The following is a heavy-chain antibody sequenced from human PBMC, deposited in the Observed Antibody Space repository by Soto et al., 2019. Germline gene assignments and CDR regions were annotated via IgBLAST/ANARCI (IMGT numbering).Heavy chain of an antibody. J-gene: IGHJ6*02. CDR3: ARGQLDPAPYYYYGMDV. CDR1: GYSFTSYW. CDR2: IYPGDSDT. V-gene: IGHV5-51*01. Sequence: GESLKISCKGSGYSFTSYWIGWVRQMPGKGLEWMGIIYPGDSDTRYSPSFQGQVTISADKSISTAYLQWSSLKASDTAMYYCARGQLDPAPYYYYGMDVWGQATTVTVSS. D-gene: IGHD6-6*01.